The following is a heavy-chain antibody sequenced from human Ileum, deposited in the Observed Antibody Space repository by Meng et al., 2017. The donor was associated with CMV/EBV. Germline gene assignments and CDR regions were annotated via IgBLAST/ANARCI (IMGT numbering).Heavy chain of an antibody. J-gene: IGHJ3*02. CDR3: AKDLRVGAYLDGFDI. Sequence: GESLKISCAASGFTFSSYSMNWVRQAPGKGLEWVASIRSSSNYIYYADSLKGRVTISRDDAKSSLYLQLSSLRAEDTAVYYCAKDLRVGAYLDGFDIWGQGTMVTVSS. CDR1: GFTFSSYS. V-gene: IGHV3-21*01. D-gene: IGHD1-26*01. CDR2: IRSSSNYI.